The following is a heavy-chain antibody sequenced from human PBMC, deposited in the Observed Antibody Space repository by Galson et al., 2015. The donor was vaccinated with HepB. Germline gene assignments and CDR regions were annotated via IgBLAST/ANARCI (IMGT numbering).Heavy chain of an antibody. J-gene: IGHJ6*02. CDR2: ISYDGSNK. D-gene: IGHD3-10*01. Sequence: SLRLSCAASGFTFSSYAMHWVRQAPGKGLEWVAVISYDGSNKYYADSVKGRFTISRDNSKNTLYLQMSSLRAEDTAVYYCVKGHTMVRGVIIPYGMDVWGQGTTVTVSS. CDR1: GFTFSSYA. CDR3: VKGHTMVRGVIIPYGMDV. V-gene: IGHV3-30*14.